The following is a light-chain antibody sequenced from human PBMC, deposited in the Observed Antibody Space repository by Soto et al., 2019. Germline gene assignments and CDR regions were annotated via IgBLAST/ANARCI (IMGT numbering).Light chain of an antibody. Sequence: DIVMTQTPLSLSVTPGQPASISCKSSQSLLHSDGKTYLYWYLQRAGQPPQLLIYDVSNRFSGVPDRFSGSGSGTDFTLKISRVEAEDVGVYYCMQSIQLPWTFGQGTKVEIK. J-gene: IGKJ1*01. CDR3: MQSIQLPWT. CDR1: QSLLHSDGKTY. V-gene: IGKV2D-29*01. CDR2: DVS.